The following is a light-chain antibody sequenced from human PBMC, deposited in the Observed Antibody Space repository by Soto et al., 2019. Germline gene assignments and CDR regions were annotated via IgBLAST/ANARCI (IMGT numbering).Light chain of an antibody. CDR1: SSDVGGYNY. V-gene: IGLV2-14*01. CDR2: EVS. CDR3: SSYTSSSTYV. J-gene: IGLJ1*01. Sequence: ALAQPASVSGSPGQSITISCTGTSSDVGGYNYVSWYQQHPGKAPKLMIYEVSNRPSGVSNRFSGSKSGNTASLTISGLQAEDEADYYCSSYTSSSTYVFGTGTKVT.